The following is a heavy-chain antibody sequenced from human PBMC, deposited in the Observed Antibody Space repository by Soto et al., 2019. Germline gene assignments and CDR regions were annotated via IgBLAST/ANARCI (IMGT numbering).Heavy chain of an antibody. D-gene: IGHD3-3*01. V-gene: IGHV3-9*01. J-gene: IGHJ6*02. CDR3: AGSRGYGNRDFSGFHYRMDV. CDR1: GFTFDDYA. Sequence: EVQLVESGGGLVQPGRSLRLSCAASGFTFDDYAMHWVRQVPGKGLQWVSGLSWNGVTIGYAASVKGRFTISRDNAKKFLYLQMNGGRTDDTAFYYCAGSRGYGNRDFSGFHYRMDVWGPGATVPVS. CDR2: LSWNGVTI.